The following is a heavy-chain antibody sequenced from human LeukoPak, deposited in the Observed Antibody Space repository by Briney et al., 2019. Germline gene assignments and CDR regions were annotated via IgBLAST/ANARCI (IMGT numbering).Heavy chain of an antibody. J-gene: IGHJ5*02. V-gene: IGHV4-34*01. D-gene: IGHD6-13*01. CDR1: GGSFSGYY. CDR2: IHHSGSA. Sequence: SETLSLTCAVYGGSFSGYYWSWIRQLPGKGLEWIGTIHHSGSADYNPSLKSRVTISLDTSKNQFSLNLSSVTAADTAIYYCARYIASAFNWFDPWGQGTLVTVSS. CDR3: ARYIASAFNWFDP.